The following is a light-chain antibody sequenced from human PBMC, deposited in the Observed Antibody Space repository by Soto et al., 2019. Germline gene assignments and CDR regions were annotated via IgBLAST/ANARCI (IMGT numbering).Light chain of an antibody. CDR3: QQSYSTPWT. Sequence: DIQMTQSPASLSASLEEGATFTCRAGQRFTTNLNWYQQKPGKAPRLLIYAASSLQSGVPSRFSGSGSGTDFTLTISSLQPEDFATYYCQQSYSTPWTFGQGTKVEIK. CDR1: QRFTTN. V-gene: IGKV1-39*01. CDR2: AAS. J-gene: IGKJ1*01.